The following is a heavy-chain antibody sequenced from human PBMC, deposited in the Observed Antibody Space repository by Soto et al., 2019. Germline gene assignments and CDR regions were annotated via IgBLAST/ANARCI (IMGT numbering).Heavy chain of an antibody. D-gene: IGHD6-13*01. CDR1: GGSISNYY. CDR2: FSSTGST. J-gene: IGHJ5*02. V-gene: IGHV4-4*07. CDR3: ARGVPAAGTDWFDP. Sequence: SETLSLTCTVSGGSISNYYWSWIRQPAEKPLEWIGRFSSTGSTYYNPSLKSQVTISVDTSKNQVSLNLTSVTAADTAVYYCARGVPAAGTDWFDPWGQGTLVTVSS.